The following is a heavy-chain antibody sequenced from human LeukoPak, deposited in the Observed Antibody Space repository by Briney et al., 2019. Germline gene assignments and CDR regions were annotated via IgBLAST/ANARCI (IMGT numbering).Heavy chain of an antibody. CDR3: AREVRCSSTSCSPADYFDY. Sequence: GGSLRLSCAASGFTVSSNYMNWVRQAQGKGLERVSVIYSGGSTYYADSVKGRFTISRDNSKNTLYLQMNSLRAEDTAVYYCAREVRCSSTSCSPADYFDYWGQGTLVTVSS. J-gene: IGHJ4*02. CDR2: IYSGGST. V-gene: IGHV3-53*01. D-gene: IGHD2-2*01. CDR1: GFTVSSNY.